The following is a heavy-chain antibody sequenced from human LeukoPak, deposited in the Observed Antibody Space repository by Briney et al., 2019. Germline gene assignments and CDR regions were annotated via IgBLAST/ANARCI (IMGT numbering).Heavy chain of an antibody. D-gene: IGHD3-22*01. CDR2: IYSGGST. CDR1: GFTVSSNY. CDR3: AKETYDSSGLPDY. V-gene: IGHV3-66*01. J-gene: IGHJ4*02. Sequence: GGSLRLSCAASGFTVSSNYMSWVRQAPGKGLEWVSVIYSGGSTYYADSVKGRFTISRDNSKNTLYLQMNSLRAEDTAVYYCAKETYDSSGLPDYWGQGTLVTVSS.